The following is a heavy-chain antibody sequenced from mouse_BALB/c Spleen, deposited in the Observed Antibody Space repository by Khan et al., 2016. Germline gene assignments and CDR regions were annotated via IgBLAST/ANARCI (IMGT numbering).Heavy chain of an antibody. D-gene: IGHD2-4*01. Sequence: EVQLQESGPGLVKPSQSLSLTCTVTGYSITSDYAWNWIRQFPGNKLEWMGYLSYSGSTSYNPSLKSRISITRDTSKNQFFLQLNSVTTEDTATYYCARRGNYDYYYFDYWGQGTTLTVSS. V-gene: IGHV3-2*02. CDR3: ARRGNYDYYYFDY. CDR1: GYSITSDYA. J-gene: IGHJ2*01. CDR2: LSYSGST.